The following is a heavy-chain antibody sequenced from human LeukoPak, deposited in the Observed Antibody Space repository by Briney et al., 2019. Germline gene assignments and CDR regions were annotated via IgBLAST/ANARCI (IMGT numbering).Heavy chain of an antibody. CDR1: GYTFTGYY. CDR3: ARGGYGPWTTLAY. Sequence: ASVKVSCKASGYTFTGYYMHWVRQAPGQGLEWMGWINHNSGGTNYAQKFQGRVTMTRDTSISTAHMELSRLRSDDTAVYYCARGGYGPWTTLAYWGQGTLVTVSS. D-gene: IGHD3-10*01. J-gene: IGHJ4*02. V-gene: IGHV1-2*02. CDR2: INHNSGGT.